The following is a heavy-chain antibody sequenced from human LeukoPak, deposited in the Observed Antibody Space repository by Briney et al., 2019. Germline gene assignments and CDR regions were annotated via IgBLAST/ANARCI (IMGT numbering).Heavy chain of an antibody. D-gene: IGHD3-9*01. CDR2: MWYDGSNE. V-gene: IGHV3-33*01. CDR1: RFNFNTYG. Sequence: GGSLRLSCVASRFNFNTYGMHWVRQAPGKGLEWVAVMWYDGSNEYYADSVKGRFTISRDNSKNTLYLQMNSLRVEDTAVYYCARERRYFDWIPDGMDVWGQGTRVTVSS. J-gene: IGHJ6*02. CDR3: ARERRYFDWIPDGMDV.